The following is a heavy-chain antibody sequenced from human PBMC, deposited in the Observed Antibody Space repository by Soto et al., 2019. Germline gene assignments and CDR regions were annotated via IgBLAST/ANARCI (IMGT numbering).Heavy chain of an antibody. CDR1: GGSISAYY. CDR2: IYYTGTT. V-gene: IGHV4-59*01. D-gene: IGHD6-19*01. Sequence: QVQLQESGPGLVKPSETLSLTCTASGGSISAYYWNWVRQPPGKGLEWIGNIYYTGTTNYNPSLKSRVTISVDTSKNQFSLKLSSVTAADTAVYYCARPSVAVTWGPFDYWGQGTLVTVSS. CDR3: ARPSVAVTWGPFDY. J-gene: IGHJ4*02.